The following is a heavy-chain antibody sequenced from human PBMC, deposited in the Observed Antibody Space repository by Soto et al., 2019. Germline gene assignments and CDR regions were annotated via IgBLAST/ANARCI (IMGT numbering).Heavy chain of an antibody. CDR2: MNPNSGNT. V-gene: IGHV1-8*01. CDR1: GYTFTSYD. D-gene: IGHD3-9*01. J-gene: IGHJ5*02. CDR3: ASWAGYST. Sequence: QVQLVQSGAEVKKPGASVKVSCKASGYTFTSYDVNWLRQATGQGLEWMGWMNPNSGNTGSAQKFQGRVTMTRDTSITAAYLELGSRTFEETAVYYCASWAGYSTWGQGTLVTVSS.